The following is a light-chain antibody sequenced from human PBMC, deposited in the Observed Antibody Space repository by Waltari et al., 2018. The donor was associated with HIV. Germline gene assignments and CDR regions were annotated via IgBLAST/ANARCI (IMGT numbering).Light chain of an antibody. CDR2: EDK. CDR1: SGNIASNY. J-gene: IGLJ3*02. CDR3: QSYDSNDPWV. Sequence: NFKLTQPLSVSESPGKTVTISCTRSSGNIASNYVQWYQQRPGSAPTPVIYEDKQRPPGVPARFSGSIDSSSNSSSLTISGLKTEDEADYYCQSYDSNDPWVFGGGTKLTVL. V-gene: IGLV6-57*04.